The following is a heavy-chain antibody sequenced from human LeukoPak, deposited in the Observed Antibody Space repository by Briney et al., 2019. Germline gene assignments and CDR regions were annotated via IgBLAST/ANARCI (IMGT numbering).Heavy chain of an antibody. CDR2: IYPGDSDT. Sequence: GESLKISCKGSGYRFTNYWIGWVRQMPRKGLEWMGIIYPGDSDTRYSPSFQGQVTISADKSISTAYLQWSSLKASDTAMYYCARYYYGSGSYSTYAFDPWGQGTLVTVSS. J-gene: IGHJ5*02. CDR3: ARYYYGSGSYSTYAFDP. CDR1: GYRFTNYW. V-gene: IGHV5-51*01. D-gene: IGHD3-10*01.